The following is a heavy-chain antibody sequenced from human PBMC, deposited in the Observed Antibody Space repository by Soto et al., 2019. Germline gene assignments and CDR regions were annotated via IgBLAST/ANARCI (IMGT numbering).Heavy chain of an antibody. CDR3: ARQLSHICDF. D-gene: IGHD3-3*02. V-gene: IGHV5-51*01. Sequence: PGESLKISCKGVGYKFGSAWIGWVRQMPGKGLEWIGIIKPGTPDIRYSPSLRGHVTISADEGLSTAYLQWSSLKASDTAMYYCARQLSHICDFWGQGTLVTVPQ. CDR1: GYKFGSAW. J-gene: IGHJ4*02. CDR2: IKPGTPDI.